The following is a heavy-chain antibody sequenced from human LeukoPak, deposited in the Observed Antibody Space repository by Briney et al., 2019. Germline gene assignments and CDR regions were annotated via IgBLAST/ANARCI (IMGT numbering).Heavy chain of an antibody. V-gene: IGHV1-46*01. CDR2: INPSGGST. J-gene: IGHJ6*03. Sequence: ASVKVSCKAPGYTFTSYYMHWVRQAPGQGLEWMGIINPSGGSTSYAQKFQGRVTMTRDTSTSTVYMELSSLRSEDTAVYYCARDGNYGSGSYYNPVLYYYYYYMDVWGKGTTVTVSS. D-gene: IGHD3-10*01. CDR3: ARDGNYGSGSYYNPVLYYYYYYMDV. CDR1: GYTFTSYY.